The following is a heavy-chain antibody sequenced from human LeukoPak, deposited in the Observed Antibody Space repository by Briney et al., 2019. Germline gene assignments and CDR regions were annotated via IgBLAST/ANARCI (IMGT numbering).Heavy chain of an antibody. D-gene: IGHD5-12*01. V-gene: IGHV3-23*01. CDR1: GFTFSSYA. Sequence: PGGSLRLSCAASGFTFSSYAMSWVRQAPGKGLEWVSTISGSGGSTYYADSVKGRFTISRDNSKNTLYLQMNSLRAEDTAVYYCAKDPDVDIVATIRDYWGQGTLVTVSS. J-gene: IGHJ4*02. CDR2: ISGSGGST. CDR3: AKDPDVDIVATIRDY.